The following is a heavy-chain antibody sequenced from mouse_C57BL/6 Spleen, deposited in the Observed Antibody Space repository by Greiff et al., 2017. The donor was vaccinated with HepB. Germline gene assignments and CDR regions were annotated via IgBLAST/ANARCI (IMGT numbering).Heavy chain of an antibody. CDR1: GYTFTSYW. CDR3: ARRGITTVVPDWYFDV. J-gene: IGHJ1*03. V-gene: IGHV1-69*01. CDR2: IDPSDSYT. Sequence: QVQLQQPGAELVMPGASVKLSCKASGYTFTSYWMHWVKQRPGQGLEWIGEIDPSDSYTNYNQKFKGKSTLTVDKSSSTAYMRLSSLTSEDSAVYYCARRGITTVVPDWYFDVWGTGTTVTVSS. D-gene: IGHD1-1*01.